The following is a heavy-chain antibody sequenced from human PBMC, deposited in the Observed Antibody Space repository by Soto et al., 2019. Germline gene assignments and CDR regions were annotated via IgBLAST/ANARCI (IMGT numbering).Heavy chain of an antibody. J-gene: IGHJ6*02. CDR3: ASPAPVEMATIKHYYYGMDV. V-gene: IGHV1-69*12. D-gene: IGHD5-12*01. CDR2: IIPIFGTA. CDR1: GGTFSSYA. Sequence: QVQLVQSGAEVKKPGSSVKVSCKASGGTFSSYAISWVRQAPGQGLEWMGGIIPIFGTANYAQKFQGIVTITADESTSTAYMELSSLRSEDTAVYYCASPAPVEMATIKHYYYGMDVWGQGTTVTVSS.